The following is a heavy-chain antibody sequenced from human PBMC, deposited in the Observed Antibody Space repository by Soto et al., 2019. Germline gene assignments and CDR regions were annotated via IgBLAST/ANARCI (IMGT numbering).Heavy chain of an antibody. J-gene: IGHJ4*02. CDR1: GFIFSSDW. CDR3: ARDYRMMLGGAGFDH. CDR2: INTDGSGT. Sequence: PGGSLRLSCAASGFIFSSDWMHWVRQAPGGGLVWVSRINTDGSGTTYADSVKGRFTISRDNSKNTLYLQMNSLRVEDTAVYYCARDYRMMLGGAGFDHWGQGILVTVSS. D-gene: IGHD3-16*01. V-gene: IGHV3-74*01.